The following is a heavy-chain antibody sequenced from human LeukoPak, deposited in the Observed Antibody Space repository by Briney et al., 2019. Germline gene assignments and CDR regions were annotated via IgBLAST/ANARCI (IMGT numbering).Heavy chain of an antibody. J-gene: IGHJ5*02. CDR3: ARGSWGSGFDP. V-gene: IGHV4-34*01. Sequence: PSETLSLTWAVYGGSFSGYCCSWIRQPPGKGMEWIGEINHSGSTNYNPSLKSRVTISVDTSKNQFSLKLSSVAAADTAVYYCARGSWGSGFDPWGQGTLVTVSS. CDR2: INHSGST. CDR1: GGSFSGYC. D-gene: IGHD6-13*01.